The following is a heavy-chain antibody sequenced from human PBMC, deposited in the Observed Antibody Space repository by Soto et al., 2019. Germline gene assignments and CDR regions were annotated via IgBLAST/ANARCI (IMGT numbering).Heavy chain of an antibody. V-gene: IGHV1-46*01. CDR1: GYIFTNYN. Sequence: QVQLVQSGAEVRKPGASVKISCKASGYIFTNYNMHWVRQAPGQGLEWMGIINPSGGSTSYVQKFQGRVTMTRDTSTSTVYMELSSLRSEDTAVYYCARGYYDSSAYSYFDYWGQGTLVTVSS. J-gene: IGHJ4*02. CDR3: ARGYYDSSAYSYFDY. D-gene: IGHD3-22*01. CDR2: INPSGGST.